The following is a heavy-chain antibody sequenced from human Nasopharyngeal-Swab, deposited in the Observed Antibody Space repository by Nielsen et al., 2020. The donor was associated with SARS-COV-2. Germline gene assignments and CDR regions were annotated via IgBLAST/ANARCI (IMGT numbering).Heavy chain of an antibody. V-gene: IGHV1-2*04. Sequence: WVRQAPGQRLEWMGWINPNSGGTNYAQKFQGWVTMTRDTSISTAYMELSRLRSDDTAVYYCAGRGPGYCSSTSCYGNWFDPWGQGTLVTVSS. CDR3: AGRGPGYCSSTSCYGNWFDP. J-gene: IGHJ5*02. D-gene: IGHD2-2*01. CDR2: INPNSGGT.